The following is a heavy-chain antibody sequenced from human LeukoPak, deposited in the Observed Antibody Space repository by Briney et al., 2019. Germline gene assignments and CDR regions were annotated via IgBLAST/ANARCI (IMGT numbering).Heavy chain of an antibody. CDR2: ISYDGSNK. Sequence: SGGSLRLSCATSGFTFSNHAMHWVRQAPGKGLEWVAVISYDGSNKYYADSVKGRFTISRDNSKNTLYLQMNSLRAEDTAVYYCARSSLDSSGYYFDYWGQGTLVTVSS. CDR1: GFTFSNHA. V-gene: IGHV3-30-3*01. J-gene: IGHJ4*02. CDR3: ARSSLDSSGYYFDY. D-gene: IGHD3-22*01.